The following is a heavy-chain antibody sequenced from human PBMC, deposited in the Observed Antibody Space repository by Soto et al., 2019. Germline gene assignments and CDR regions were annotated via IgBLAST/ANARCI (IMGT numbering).Heavy chain of an antibody. J-gene: IGHJ3*02. CDR1: GFAFSASA. Sequence: EVQLVESGGDLVQPGGSLELSCAASGFAFSASAVHWVRQASGKGLEWVGRVRSKSDNVAPVYAASVKGRFTISRDDSKNTAYLQWNRLKSDYTAVYFCAVQLPTNDFCHIFGQGTTVTVSS. D-gene: IGHD3-16*01. CDR3: AVQLPTNDFCHI. V-gene: IGHV3-73*02. CDR2: VRSKSDNVAP.